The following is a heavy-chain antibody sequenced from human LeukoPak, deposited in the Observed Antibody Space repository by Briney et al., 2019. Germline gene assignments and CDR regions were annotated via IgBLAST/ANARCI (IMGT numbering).Heavy chain of an antibody. CDR3: ARDLGEYDSSGYYLDY. J-gene: IGHJ4*02. D-gene: IGHD3-22*01. Sequence: SETLSLTCTVSGGSISSYYRSWIRQPPGKGLEWIGYIYYSGSTNYNPSLKSRVTISVDTSKNQFSLKLSSVTAADTAVYYCARDLGEYDSSGYYLDYWGQGTLVTVSS. V-gene: IGHV4-59*01. CDR2: IYYSGST. CDR1: GGSISSYY.